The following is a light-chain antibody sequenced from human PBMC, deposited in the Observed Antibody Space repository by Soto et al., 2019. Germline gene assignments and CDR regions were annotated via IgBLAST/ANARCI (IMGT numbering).Light chain of an antibody. Sequence: EIVMTQSPATLSVSPGERATLSFRASQSVSSNLAWYQQKPGQAPRLLIYDASDRATGIPGRFSGSGSGTDFTLTTSSLEPEDFAVYYCLQHSNWPPITFGQGTRL. CDR3: LQHSNWPPIT. J-gene: IGKJ5*01. V-gene: IGKV3-11*01. CDR2: DAS. CDR1: QSVSSN.